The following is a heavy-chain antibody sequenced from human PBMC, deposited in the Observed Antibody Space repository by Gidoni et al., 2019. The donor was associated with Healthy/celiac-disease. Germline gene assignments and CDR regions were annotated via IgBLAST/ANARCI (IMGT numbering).Heavy chain of an antibody. CDR1: GFTLSSYE. V-gene: IGHV3-48*03. J-gene: IGHJ4*02. Sequence: EVQLVESGGGLVQPGGSLRLSCAASGFTLSSYEMNWVRQAPGKGLEWVSYISSSGSTIHYADSVKGRFTISRDNAKNSLYLQMNSLRAEDTAVYYCARGDHGYSSGWHGHFDYWGQGTLVTVSS. CDR2: ISSSGSTI. D-gene: IGHD6-19*01. CDR3: ARGDHGYSSGWHGHFDY.